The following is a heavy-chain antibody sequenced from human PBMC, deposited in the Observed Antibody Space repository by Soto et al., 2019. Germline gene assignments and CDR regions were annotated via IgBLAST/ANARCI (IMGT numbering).Heavy chain of an antibody. CDR1: GGSISSGGYY. V-gene: IGHV4-31*03. Sequence: NPSETLSLTCTVSGGSISSGGYYWSWIRQHPGKGLEWIGYIYYSGSTYYNPSLKSRVIISVDTSKNQFSLKLSSVTAADTAVYYCARVEAGYSSSWDLYHWFDPWGQGTLVTVSS. CDR3: ARVEAGYSSSWDLYHWFDP. CDR2: IYYSGST. D-gene: IGHD6-13*01. J-gene: IGHJ5*02.